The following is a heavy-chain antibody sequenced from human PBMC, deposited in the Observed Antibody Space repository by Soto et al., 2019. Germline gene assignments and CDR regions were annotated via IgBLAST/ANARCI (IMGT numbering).Heavy chain of an antibody. CDR2: INHSGST. D-gene: IGHD6-13*01. CDR3: ARGKYSSRHFDY. CDR1: GGSFSGYY. Sequence: QVQLQQWGAGLLKPSETLSLTFAVYGGSFSGYYWSWIRQPPGKGLEWIGEINHSGSTNYNPSLKSRVTLSVDTSKNQFSLKLSSVTAADTAVYYCARGKYSSRHFDYWGQGTLVTVSS. V-gene: IGHV4-34*01. J-gene: IGHJ4*02.